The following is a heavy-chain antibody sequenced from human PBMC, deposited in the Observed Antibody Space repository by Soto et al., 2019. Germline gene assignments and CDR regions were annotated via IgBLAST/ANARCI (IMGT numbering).Heavy chain of an antibody. CDR2: ISSSTSHT. CDR3: ARGRGAAADYFDF. D-gene: IGHD6-13*01. CDR1: GFTFSYYY. Sequence: QVQLVESGGGLVKPGGSLSLSCAVSGFTFSYYYMTWIRQAPGTGLEWVSYISSSTSHTNYADSVKGRFTISRDNAKNSLFLQMNSLRAEDTAVYYCARGRGAAADYFDFWGQGTLVTVSS. V-gene: IGHV3-11*05. J-gene: IGHJ4*02.